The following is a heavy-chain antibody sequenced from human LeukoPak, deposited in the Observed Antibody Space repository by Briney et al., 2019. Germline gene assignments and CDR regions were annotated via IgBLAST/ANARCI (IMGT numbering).Heavy chain of an antibody. CDR2: IWYDGSNK. Sequence: GGSLRLSCAASGFTFSSYGMHWVRQAPGKGLEWVAVIWYDGSNKYYADSVKGRFTISRDNSKNTLYLQMNSLRAEDTAVYYCARDHRDTRFLEWLLSDYYYYGMDVWGQGTTVTVSS. CDR3: ARDHRDTRFLEWLLSDYYYYGMDV. J-gene: IGHJ6*02. CDR1: GFTFSSYG. D-gene: IGHD3-3*01. V-gene: IGHV3-33*01.